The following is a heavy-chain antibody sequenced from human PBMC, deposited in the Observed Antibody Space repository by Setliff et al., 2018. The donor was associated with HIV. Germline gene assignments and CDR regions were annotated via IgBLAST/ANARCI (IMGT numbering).Heavy chain of an antibody. D-gene: IGHD3-16*01. CDR3: VRGWGGALHY. CDR1: GGSISSRGYY. CDR2: IYYSGST. Sequence: SETLSLTCTVSGGSISSRGYYWGWIRQPPGKGPEWTGSIYYSGSTYYNPSLKSRVTISVDTSKNPFSLKLTSVTAADTAVYYCVRGWGGALHYWGQGALVTVSS. J-gene: IGHJ4*02. V-gene: IGHV4-39*01.